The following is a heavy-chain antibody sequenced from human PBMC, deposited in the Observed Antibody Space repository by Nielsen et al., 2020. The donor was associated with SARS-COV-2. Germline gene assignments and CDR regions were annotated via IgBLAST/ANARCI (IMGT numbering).Heavy chain of an antibody. CDR2: ISGSGGST. J-gene: IGHJ5*02. Sequence: GVLKISCAASGFTFSSYAMSWVRQAPGKGLEWVSAISGSGGSTYYADSVKGRFTISRDNSKNTLYLKMNSLRAEDTAVYYCAKTRESGYCSSTSCRRGYNWFDPWGQGTLVTVSS. CDR1: GFTFSSYA. V-gene: IGHV3-23*01. D-gene: IGHD2-2*01. CDR3: AKTRESGYCSSTSCRRGYNWFDP.